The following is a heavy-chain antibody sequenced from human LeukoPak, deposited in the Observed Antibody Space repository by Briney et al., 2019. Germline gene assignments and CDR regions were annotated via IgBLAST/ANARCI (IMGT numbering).Heavy chain of an antibody. CDR1: GFTVSSNY. Sequence: GGSLRRSCAASGFTVSSNYMSWVRQAPGKGLEGGSVIYSGGSTYYADSVKGRFTISRDNSKNTLYLQMNSLRAEDTAVYYCARGPSPAEPPYWGQGTLVTVSS. V-gene: IGHV3-66*02. CDR2: IYSGGST. J-gene: IGHJ4*02. D-gene: IGHD2-2*01. CDR3: ARGPSPAEPPY.